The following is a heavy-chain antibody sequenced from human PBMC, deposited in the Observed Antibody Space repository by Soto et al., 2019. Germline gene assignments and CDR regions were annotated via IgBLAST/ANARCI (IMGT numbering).Heavy chain of an antibody. CDR2: IYYSGST. CDR1: GGSVSSGSYY. J-gene: IGHJ4*02. Sequence: SETLSLTCTVSGGSVSSGSYYWSWIRQPPGKGLEWIGYIYYSGSTNYNPSLKSRVTISVDTSRNQFSLKLSSVTAADTAVYYCARDRHFDYWGQGTLVTVSS. V-gene: IGHV4-61*01. CDR3: ARDRHFDY.